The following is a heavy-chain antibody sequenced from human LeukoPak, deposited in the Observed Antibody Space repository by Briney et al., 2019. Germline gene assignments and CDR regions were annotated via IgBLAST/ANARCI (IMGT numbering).Heavy chain of an antibody. V-gene: IGHV1-18*01. CDR3: AREGGDSSGSYYGMDV. D-gene: IGHD3-22*01. CDR2: MNPNSGNT. CDR1: GYTFTSYD. Sequence: ASVKVSCKASGYTFTSYDINWVRQATGQGLEWMGWMNPNSGNTNYAQKLQGRVTMTTDTSTSTAYMELRSLRSDDTAVYYCAREGGDSSGSYYGMDVWGQGTTVTVS. J-gene: IGHJ6*02.